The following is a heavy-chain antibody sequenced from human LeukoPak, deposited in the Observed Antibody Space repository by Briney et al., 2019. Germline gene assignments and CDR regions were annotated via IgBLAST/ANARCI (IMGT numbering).Heavy chain of an antibody. CDR1: GFTFSSYS. CDR3: ARWAAAGTEDY. J-gene: IGHJ4*02. Sequence: PGGSLRLSCAASGFTFSSYSMNWVRQAPGKGLEWVSYISSSSSTIYYADSVKGRFTISRDNAKNSLYLQMNSLRAEDTAVYYCARWAAAGTEDYWGQGTLVTVSS. D-gene: IGHD6-13*01. CDR2: ISSSSSTI. V-gene: IGHV3-48*04.